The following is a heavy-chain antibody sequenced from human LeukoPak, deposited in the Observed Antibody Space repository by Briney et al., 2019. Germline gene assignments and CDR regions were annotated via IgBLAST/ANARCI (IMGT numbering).Heavy chain of an antibody. J-gene: IGHJ3*02. V-gene: IGHV3-21*01. CDR3: ARDSSIAAAGPHAFDI. CDR1: GFTFSSYS. Sequence: PGGSLRLSCAASGFTFSSYSMNWVRQAPGKGLEWVSSISSSSSDIYYADSVKGRFTISRDNAKNSLYLQMNSLRAEDTAVYYCARDSSIAAAGPHAFDIWGQGTMVTVSS. CDR2: ISSSSSDI. D-gene: IGHD6-13*01.